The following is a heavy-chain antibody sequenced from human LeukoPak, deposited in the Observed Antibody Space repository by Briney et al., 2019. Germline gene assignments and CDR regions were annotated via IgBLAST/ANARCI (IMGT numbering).Heavy chain of an antibody. D-gene: IGHD3-16*02. CDR3: AKDQEVITFGGVIARYFDY. CDR1: GFTFSSYG. J-gene: IGHJ4*02. CDR2: IRYDGSNK. V-gene: IGHV3-30*02. Sequence: GGSLRLSCAASGFTFSSYGMHWVRQAPGKGLEWVAFIRYDGSNKYYADSVKGRFTISRDNSKNTLYLQMNSLRAEDTAVYYCAKDQEVITFGGVIARYFDYWGQGTLVTVSS.